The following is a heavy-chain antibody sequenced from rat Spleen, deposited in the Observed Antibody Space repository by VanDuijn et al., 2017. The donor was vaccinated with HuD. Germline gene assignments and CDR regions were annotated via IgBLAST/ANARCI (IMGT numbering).Heavy chain of an antibody. CDR3: APGGTYNSGYEIWFAY. CDR1: GYSITSNY. D-gene: IGHD4-3*01. V-gene: IGHV3-1*01. J-gene: IGHJ3*01. CDR2: ISYSGST. Sequence: EVQLQESGPGLVKPSQSLSLTCSVTGYSITSNYWGWIRKFPGNKMEWMGYISYSGSTSYNPSLKSRISITRDTSKNQFFLQLNSVTTEDTATYYCAPGGTYNSGYEIWFAYWGQGTLVTVSS.